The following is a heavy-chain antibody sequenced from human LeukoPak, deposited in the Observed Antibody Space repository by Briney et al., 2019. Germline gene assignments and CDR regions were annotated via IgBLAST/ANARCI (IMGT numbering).Heavy chain of an antibody. V-gene: IGHV3-23*01. CDR1: GWACSSYA. CDR2: SGSGGDT. J-gene: IGHJ4*02. Sequence: AGLCLRLCGAASGWACSSYAMNWVRQATGKGLEWFSISGSGGDTYYADSVKVLFTISRDNSKNTLYLQMNSLRSEDTAVYYCAKARGATYGTYYFDYWGQGTLVTVSS. CDR3: AKARGATYGTYYFDY. D-gene: IGHD4/OR15-4a*01.